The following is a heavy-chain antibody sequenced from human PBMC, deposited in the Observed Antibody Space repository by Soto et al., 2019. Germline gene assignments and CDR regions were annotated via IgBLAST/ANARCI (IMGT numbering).Heavy chain of an antibody. Sequence: ASVKVSCKASGYTFTSYYMHWVRQAPGQGLEWMGIINPSGGSTSYAQKFQGRVTMTRDTSTSTVYMELSSLRSEDTAVYYCASNNYDILTGYYNNYYYGMDVWGQGTTVTVSS. CDR2: INPSGGST. CDR3: ASNNYDILTGYYNNYYYGMDV. CDR1: GYTFTSYY. J-gene: IGHJ6*02. V-gene: IGHV1-46*01. D-gene: IGHD3-9*01.